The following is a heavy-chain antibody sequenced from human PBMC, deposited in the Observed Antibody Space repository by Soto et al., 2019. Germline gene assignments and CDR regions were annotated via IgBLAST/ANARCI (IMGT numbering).Heavy chain of an antibody. CDR3: ANSRWLQPQRGGGHFDY. CDR2: IIPIFGTA. Sequence: SVKVSCKASGGTFSSYAISWVRQAPGQGLEWMGGIIPIFGTANYAQKFQGRVTITADESTSTAYMELSSLRSEDTAVYYCANSRWLQPQRGGGHFDYWGQGTLVTVSS. V-gene: IGHV1-69*13. J-gene: IGHJ4*02. D-gene: IGHD3-10*01. CDR1: GGTFSSYA.